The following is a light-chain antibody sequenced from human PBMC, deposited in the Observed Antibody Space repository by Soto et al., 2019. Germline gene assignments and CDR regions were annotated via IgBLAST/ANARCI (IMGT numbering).Light chain of an antibody. J-gene: IGLJ2*01. Sequence: SYELTQSPSVSVSPGQTASITCSGDNLGDKYASWYQQKPGQSPVLVIYQDRKRPPGIPERFSGSSSGNAATLTISGTQAMDEADYYCQAWDTSTVVFGGGTMLTVL. V-gene: IGLV3-1*01. CDR3: QAWDTSTVV. CDR1: NLGDKY. CDR2: QDR.